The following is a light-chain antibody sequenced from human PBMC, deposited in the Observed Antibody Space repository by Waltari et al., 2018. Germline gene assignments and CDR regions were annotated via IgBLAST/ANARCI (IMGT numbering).Light chain of an antibody. Sequence: EIVLTQSPATLSLSPVESATLSCRASQSVSSYLAWYQQKPGQPPRLLIYDAFNRATGTPARFSGSGSGTDFTLTISSLEPEDFAMYYCQQRGDWPLTFGGGTKVEIK. CDR1: QSVSSY. V-gene: IGKV3-11*01. CDR2: DAF. CDR3: QQRGDWPLT. J-gene: IGKJ4*01.